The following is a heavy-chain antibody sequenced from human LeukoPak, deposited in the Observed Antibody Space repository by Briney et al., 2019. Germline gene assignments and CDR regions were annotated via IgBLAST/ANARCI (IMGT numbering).Heavy chain of an antibody. Sequence: PGGSLRFSCAASGFTVSSNYMSWVRQAPGRGLEWVSVIYTGGSTYYADSVKGRFTISRDNSKNTLYLQMNSLRAEDTAVYYCARDLGRYDSNQGPLDAFDIWGQGTMVTVSS. V-gene: IGHV3-53*01. D-gene: IGHD3-22*01. CDR1: GFTVSSNY. CDR2: IYTGGST. J-gene: IGHJ3*02. CDR3: ARDLGRYDSNQGPLDAFDI.